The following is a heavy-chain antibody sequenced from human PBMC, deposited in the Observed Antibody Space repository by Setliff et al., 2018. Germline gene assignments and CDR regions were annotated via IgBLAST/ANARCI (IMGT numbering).Heavy chain of an antibody. Sequence: SETLSLTCTVSGGSISSSSYYWGWIRQPPGKGLEWIGSIYYSGSTYYNPSLKSRVTISVDTSKNQFSLKLSSVTAADTAVYYCARRPSGGSYHWFDPWGQGTLVTVSS. D-gene: IGHD3-16*02. CDR1: GGSISSSSYY. V-gene: IGHV4-39*01. CDR2: IYYSGST. J-gene: IGHJ5*02. CDR3: ARRPSGGSYHWFDP.